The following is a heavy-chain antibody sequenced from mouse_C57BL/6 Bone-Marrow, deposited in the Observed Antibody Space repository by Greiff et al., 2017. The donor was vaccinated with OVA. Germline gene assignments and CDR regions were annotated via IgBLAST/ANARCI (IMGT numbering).Heavy chain of an antibody. CDR2: IYPSDSET. D-gene: IGHD2-2*01. CDR3: ARSKISMVTTNFDY. J-gene: IGHJ2*01. V-gene: IGHV1-61*01. CDR1: GYTFTSYW. Sequence: QVQLQQPGAELVRPGSSVKLSCKASGYTFTSYWMDWVKQRPGQGLEWIGNIYPSDSETHYNQKFKDKAKLTVDKSTRPAYMQLSSLTSEDSAVYYCARSKISMVTTNFDYWGQGTTLTVSS.